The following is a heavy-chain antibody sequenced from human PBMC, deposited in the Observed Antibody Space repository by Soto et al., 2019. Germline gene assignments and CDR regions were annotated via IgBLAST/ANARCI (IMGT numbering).Heavy chain of an antibody. Sequence: LRLSCAASGFTFGSNWMSWVRQAPGKGLEWVANIKRDGSEKYYVDSVKGRFTISRDNAKNTLYLQMNSLRADDTAVYYCASLEWESSGYADYWGQGTQVTVSS. CDR1: GFTFGSNW. D-gene: IGHD5-12*01. CDR3: ASLEWESSGYADY. CDR2: IKRDGSEK. V-gene: IGHV3-7*03. J-gene: IGHJ4*02.